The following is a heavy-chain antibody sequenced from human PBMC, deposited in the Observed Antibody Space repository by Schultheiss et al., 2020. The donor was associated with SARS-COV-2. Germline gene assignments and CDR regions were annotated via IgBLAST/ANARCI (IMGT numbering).Heavy chain of an antibody. CDR3: ARVAQEYSIYVWFDP. Sequence: GGSLRLSCAASGFTFSSYGMHWVRQAPGKGLEWVAVIWYDGSNKYYADSVKGRFTISRDNSKSTLYLQMNSLRAEDTAVYYCARVAQEYSIYVWFDPWGHGTLGTVSS. CDR2: IWYDGSNK. V-gene: IGHV3-33*01. D-gene: IGHD6-6*01. CDR1: GFTFSSYG. J-gene: IGHJ5*02.